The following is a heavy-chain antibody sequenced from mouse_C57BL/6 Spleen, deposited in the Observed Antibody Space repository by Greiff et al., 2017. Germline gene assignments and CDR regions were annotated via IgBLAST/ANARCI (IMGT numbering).Heavy chain of an antibody. J-gene: IGHJ2*01. Sequence: QVQLKQSGPELVKPGASVKISCKASGYAFSSSWMNWVKQRPGKGLEWIGRIYPGDGDTNYNGKFKGKATLTADKSSSTAYMQLSSLTSEDSAVYFCARRGANWDYFDDWGQGTTLTVSS. CDR1: GYAFSSSW. D-gene: IGHD4-1*01. CDR3: ARRGANWDYFDD. V-gene: IGHV1-82*01. CDR2: IYPGDGDT.